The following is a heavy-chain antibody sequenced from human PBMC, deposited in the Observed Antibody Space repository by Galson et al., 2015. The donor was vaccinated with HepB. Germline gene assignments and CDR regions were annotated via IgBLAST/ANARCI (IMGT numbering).Heavy chain of an antibody. CDR1: GFSSSSFA. CDR2: ASGSGDIT. D-gene: IGHD3-10*01. V-gene: IGHV3-23*01. CDR3: VKATIVGELTMYYYRPDV. J-gene: IGHJ6*02. Sequence: SLRLSCAASGFSSSSFAVSWVRQAPGRGLEWVSSASGSGDITYYADSVKGRFTISRDNSKSTLYLQMNSLRVEDTAVYYCVKATIVGELTMYYYRPDVSRPGPTVPASS.